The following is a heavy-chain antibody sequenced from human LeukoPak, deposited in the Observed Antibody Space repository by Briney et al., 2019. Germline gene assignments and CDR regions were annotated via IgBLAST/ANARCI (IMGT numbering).Heavy chain of an antibody. Sequence: GGSLRLSCVDSGFTFTNAWMGWVRQAPGKGLEWIGRIKSKTDGETTDYAEPVRGRFTISRDDSKSAVYLQMNSLKIEDTAVYYCTTDLGTYYHGSQRLIPIDYWGQGTLVTVSS. J-gene: IGHJ4*02. D-gene: IGHD3-10*01. CDR1: GFTFTNAW. CDR2: IKSKTDGETT. V-gene: IGHV3-15*01. CDR3: TTDLGTYYHGSQRLIPIDY.